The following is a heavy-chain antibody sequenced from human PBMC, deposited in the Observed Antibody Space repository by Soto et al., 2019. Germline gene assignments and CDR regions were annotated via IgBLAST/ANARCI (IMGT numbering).Heavy chain of an antibody. CDR3: ATDMHSGKRSFCLSY. CDR1: GGTFSSYA. V-gene: IGHV1-69*14. CDR2: IIPIFGTA. J-gene: IGHJ4*02. Sequence: QVQLVQSGAEVKKPGSSVKVSCKASGGTFSSYAISWVRQAPGQGLEWMGGIIPIFGTANYAQKFQGRVTITADKSTTTASMGLSSLSSEDTAVCLCATDMHSGKRSFCLSYWGQGAVVTVSS. D-gene: IGHD6-19*01.